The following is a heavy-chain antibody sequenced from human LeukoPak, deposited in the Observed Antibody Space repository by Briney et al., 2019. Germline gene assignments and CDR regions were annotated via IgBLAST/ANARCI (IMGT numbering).Heavy chain of an antibody. CDR3: THRRGVGPTAYYFDY. Sequence: KESGPTLVKPTQTLTLTCTFSGFSLSTRGVGVGWIRQPPGKALEWLSLIYWDDDKRYSPSLKSGLTITKDTSKNQVVLTMTNMDPVDTGTYYCTHRRGVGPTAYYFDYWGQGTLVTVSS. V-gene: IGHV2-5*02. CDR2: IYWDDDK. J-gene: IGHJ4*02. CDR1: GFSLSTRGVG. D-gene: IGHD1-26*01.